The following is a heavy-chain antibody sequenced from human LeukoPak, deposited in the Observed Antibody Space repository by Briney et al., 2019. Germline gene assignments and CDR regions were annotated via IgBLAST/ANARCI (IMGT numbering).Heavy chain of an antibody. V-gene: IGHV4-39*07. Sequence: SETLSLTCTVSGGSISSSNYYWDWIRQPPGKGLEWIGTISYSGSTYYNPSLKSRVSISVDTSKNQFSLKLSSVTAADTAVYYCARTYGSSGLGYFDLWGRGTLVTVSS. CDR3: ARTYGSSGLGYFDL. CDR2: ISYSGST. J-gene: IGHJ2*01. CDR1: GGSISSSNYY. D-gene: IGHD6-13*01.